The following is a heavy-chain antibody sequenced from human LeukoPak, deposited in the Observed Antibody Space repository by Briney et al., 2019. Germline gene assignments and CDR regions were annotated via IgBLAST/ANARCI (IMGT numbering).Heavy chain of an antibody. CDR1: GFTFNTYV. V-gene: IGHV3-33*01. CDR3: ARDRGYYGSGSQGSYYGMDV. CDR2: TWCDGSNK. J-gene: IGHJ6*02. Sequence: GGSLRLSCAASGFTFNTYVMHWVRQAPGKGLEWVAVTWCDGSNKYYADSVKGRFTISRDNSKNTLHLQMNSLRAEDTAVYYCARDRGYYGSGSQGSYYGMDVWGQGTTVTVSS. D-gene: IGHD3-10*01.